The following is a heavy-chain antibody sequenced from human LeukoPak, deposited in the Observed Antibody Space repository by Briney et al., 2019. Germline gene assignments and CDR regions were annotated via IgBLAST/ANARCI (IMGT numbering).Heavy chain of an antibody. CDR1: GGSINTYY. D-gene: IGHD1-26*01. J-gene: IGHJ4*02. CDR3: ARGLNSGSYTPFNY. CDR2: IYYSGSA. Sequence: SETLSLTCTVSGGSINTYYWSWLRHPPGKGLGWIGYIYYSGSATYNPPLKSQDHTSLDTSKTQFSLKLSSVTAADTGLYYCARGLNSGSYTPFNYWGQRALVTVSP. V-gene: IGHV4-59*01.